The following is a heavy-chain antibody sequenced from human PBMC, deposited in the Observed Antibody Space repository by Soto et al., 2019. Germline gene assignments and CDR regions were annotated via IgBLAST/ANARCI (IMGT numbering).Heavy chain of an antibody. CDR2: INPNSGGT. Sequence: ASVKVSCKASGYTVTGYYMHWVRQAPGQGLEWMGWINPNSGGTNYAQKFQGRVTMTRDTSISTAYMELSRLRSDDTAVYYCGYSSGWRYFQHWGKGTLFTASS. CDR1: GYTVTGYY. J-gene: IGHJ1*01. V-gene: IGHV1-2*02. CDR3: GYSSGWRYFQH. D-gene: IGHD6-19*01.